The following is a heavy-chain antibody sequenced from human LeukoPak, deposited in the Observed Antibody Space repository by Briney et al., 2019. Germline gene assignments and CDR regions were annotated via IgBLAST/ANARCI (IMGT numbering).Heavy chain of an antibody. V-gene: IGHV3-48*04. Sequence: PGGSLRLSCAASGFTFSSYSMNWVRQAPGKGLEWVSYISSSSSTIYYADSVKGRFTISRDNAKNSLYLQMNSLRAEDTAVYYCARTALSRIDYWGQGTLVIVSS. CDR3: ARTALSRIDY. J-gene: IGHJ4*02. CDR1: GFTFSSYS. CDR2: ISSSSSTI.